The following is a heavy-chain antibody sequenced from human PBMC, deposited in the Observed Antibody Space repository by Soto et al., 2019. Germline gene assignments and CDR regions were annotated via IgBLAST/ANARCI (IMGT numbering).Heavy chain of an antibody. D-gene: IGHD6-6*01. CDR3: ARERERASIAARPDGAEDY. J-gene: IGHJ4*02. CDR2: ISAYNGNT. CDR1: GYTFTSYG. Sequence: ASVKVSCKASGYTFTSYGISWVRQAPGQGLEWMGWISAYNGNTNYAQKLQGRVTMTTDTSTSTAYMELRSLRSDDTAVYYCARERERASIAARPDGAEDYWGQGTLVTVSS. V-gene: IGHV1-18*04.